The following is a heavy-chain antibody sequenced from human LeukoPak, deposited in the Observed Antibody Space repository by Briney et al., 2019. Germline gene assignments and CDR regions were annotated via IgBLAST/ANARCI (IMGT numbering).Heavy chain of an antibody. CDR3: TRDPECSSTSCLDAFDI. CDR1: GSTFSNYW. D-gene: IGHD2-2*01. CDR2: MNQDGSKA. Sequence: GGSLRLSCAASGSTFSNYWMTWVRQAPGKGLEWVANMNQDGSKAYYVDSVKGRFTASRDNAKNSLYLQMNSLRADDTALYYCTRDPECSSTSCLDAFDIWGQGTMVTVSS. J-gene: IGHJ3*02. V-gene: IGHV3-7*01.